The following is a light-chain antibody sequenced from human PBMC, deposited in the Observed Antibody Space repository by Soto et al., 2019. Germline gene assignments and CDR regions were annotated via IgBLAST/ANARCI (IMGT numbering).Light chain of an antibody. CDR2: EVT. CDR3: SSYTSSSTLV. CDR1: SSDVAGYNH. Sequence: QSVLTQPASVSGSPGQSITISCTGTSSDVAGYNHVSWYQHHPGKAPKLMIYEVTKRPSGVSNRFSGSKSGDTASLTISGLQAEDEADYYCSSYTSSSTLVFGGGTKLTVL. V-gene: IGLV2-14*01. J-gene: IGLJ2*01.